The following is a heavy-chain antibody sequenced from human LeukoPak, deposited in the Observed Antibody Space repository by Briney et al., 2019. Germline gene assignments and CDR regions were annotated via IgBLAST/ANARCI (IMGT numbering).Heavy chain of an antibody. CDR1: GYTFTGYY. D-gene: IGHD3-10*01. Sequence: EASVKVSCKASGYTFTGYYIHWLRQAPGQGLECMGWINPNSGGTNYAQKFQGRVTMTRDTSISTAYMELSRLRSDDTAVYYCARGGSGSYFSWLDPWGQGTLVTVSS. CDR3: ARGGSGSYFSWLDP. CDR2: INPNSGGT. V-gene: IGHV1-2*02. J-gene: IGHJ5*02.